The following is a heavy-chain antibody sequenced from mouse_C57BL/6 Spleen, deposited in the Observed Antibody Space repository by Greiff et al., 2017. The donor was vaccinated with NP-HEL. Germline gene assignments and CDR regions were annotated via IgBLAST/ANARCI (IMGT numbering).Heavy chain of an antibody. CDR2: ISYDGSN. J-gene: IGHJ2*01. D-gene: IGHD3-1*01. V-gene: IGHV3-6*01. CDR1: GYSITSGYF. CDR3: AKDRGGREFDY. Sequence: ESGPGLVKPSQSLSLTCSATGYSITSGYFWNWIRQSPGNKLEWMGYISYDGSNNYNPSLKNRISITRDTSKKQFYLKLNSETTEDTATYCCAKDRGGREFDYWGQGTTLTVSS.